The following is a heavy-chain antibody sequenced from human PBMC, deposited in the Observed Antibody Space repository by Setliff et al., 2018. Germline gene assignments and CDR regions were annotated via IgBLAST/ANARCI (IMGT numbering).Heavy chain of an antibody. Sequence: SVKVSCKTSGGTFSSYAISWVRQAPGQGLEWMGGIIPIFGTANYAQKFQGRVTITADESTSTAYMELSSLRSEDTAVYYCARDMIVDFIRGGGWFDPWGQGTLVTVSS. CDR1: GGTFSSYA. CDR2: IIPIFGTA. V-gene: IGHV1-69*13. D-gene: IGHD3-22*01. CDR3: ARDMIVDFIRGGGWFDP. J-gene: IGHJ5*02.